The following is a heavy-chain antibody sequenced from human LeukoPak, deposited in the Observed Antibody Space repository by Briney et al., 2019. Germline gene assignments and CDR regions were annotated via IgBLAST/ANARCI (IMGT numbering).Heavy chain of an antibody. Sequence: TGGSLRLSCAASGFTFSSYSMNWVRQAPGKGLEWVSYISSSSSTIYYADSVKGRFTISRDNAKNSLYLQMNSLRAEDTAVYYCTRGPEPYSGSPVWGQGTLVTVSS. J-gene: IGHJ4*02. D-gene: IGHD1-26*01. CDR2: ISSSSSTI. CDR1: GFTFSSYS. V-gene: IGHV3-48*01. CDR3: TRGPEPYSGSPV.